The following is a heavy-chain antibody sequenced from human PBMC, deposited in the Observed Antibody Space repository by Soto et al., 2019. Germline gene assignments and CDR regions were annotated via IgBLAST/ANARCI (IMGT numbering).Heavy chain of an antibody. V-gene: IGHV3-15*07. CDR2: IKKKADGGTA. Sequence: PGGSLRLSCATSGFTFTNAYMNWVRQAPGRGLEWVGRIKKKADGGTADYAAPVKGRFSISRDDSRNTLYLQMNSLETDDTAVYYCARRMTRAVRPPDFWGQGTLVTVSS. J-gene: IGHJ4*02. D-gene: IGHD6-6*01. CDR3: ARRMTRAVRPPDF. CDR1: GFTFTNAY.